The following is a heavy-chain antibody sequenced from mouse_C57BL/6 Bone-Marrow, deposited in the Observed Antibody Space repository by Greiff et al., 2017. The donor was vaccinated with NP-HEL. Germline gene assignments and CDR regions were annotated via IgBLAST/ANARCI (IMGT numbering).Heavy chain of an antibody. CDR2: INPSNGGT. CDR3: ARDYSNYVYYYAMDY. J-gene: IGHJ4*01. Sequence: QVQLKQPGTELVKPGASVKLSCKASGYTFTSYWMHWVKQRPGQGLEWIGNINPSNGGTNYNEKFKSKATLTVDKSSSTAYMQLSSLTSEDSAVYYCARDYSNYVYYYAMDYWGQGTSVTVSS. CDR1: GYTFTSYW. V-gene: IGHV1-53*01. D-gene: IGHD2-5*01.